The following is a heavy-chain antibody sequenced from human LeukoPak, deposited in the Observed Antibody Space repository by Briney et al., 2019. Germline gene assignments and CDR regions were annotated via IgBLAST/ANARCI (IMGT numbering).Heavy chain of an antibody. CDR3: AKVDYYDSSGYRGGIDY. V-gene: IGHV3-30*18. CDR2: ISYDGRNK. J-gene: IGHJ4*02. Sequence: GKSLRLSCAASGFTFNNYGMHWVRQAPGKGLEWVAVISYDGRNKHYPDSVKGRFTISRDNSKNTLYLQMNSLRAEDTAVYYCAKVDYYDSSGYRGGIDYWGQGTLVTVSS. CDR1: GFTFNNYG. D-gene: IGHD3-22*01.